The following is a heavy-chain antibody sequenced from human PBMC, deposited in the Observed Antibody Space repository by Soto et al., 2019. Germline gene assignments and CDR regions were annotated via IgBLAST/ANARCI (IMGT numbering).Heavy chain of an antibody. J-gene: IGHJ3*01. CDR1: GFTFSSYA. CDR2: ISGSGGTT. V-gene: IGHV3-23*01. CDR3: ARVTSSGWG. D-gene: IGHD6-19*01. Sequence: PGGSLRLSCAASGFTFSSYAMSWVRQAPGKGLEWVSAISGSGGTTYYADSVKGRFTISRDNAKNTLYLQMNGLRAEDTAVYYCARVTSSGWGWGQGTMVTVSS.